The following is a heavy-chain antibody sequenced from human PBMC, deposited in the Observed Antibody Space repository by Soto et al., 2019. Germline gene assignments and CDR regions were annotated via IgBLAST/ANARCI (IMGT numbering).Heavy chain of an antibody. CDR1: GFTFDDYA. J-gene: IGHJ6*02. CDR3: ARDMTSYGMDV. Sequence: GGSLRLSCAASGFTFDDYAMHWVRQAPGKGLEWVSGISWNSGSIGYADSVKGRFTISRDNAKNSLYLQMNSLRAEDTALYYCARDMTSYGMDVWRQGTTVTVSS. V-gene: IGHV3-9*01. D-gene: IGHD2-2*01. CDR2: ISWNSGSI.